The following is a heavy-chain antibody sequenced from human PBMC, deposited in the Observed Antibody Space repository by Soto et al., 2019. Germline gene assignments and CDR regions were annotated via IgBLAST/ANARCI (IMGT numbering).Heavy chain of an antibody. V-gene: IGHV3-30*18. CDR1: GFTFSSYG. Sequence: QVQLVESGGGVVQPGRSLRLSCAASGFTFSSYGMHWVRQAPGKGLEWVAVISYDGSNKYYADSVKGRFTISRDNSKNTLYLQMNSLRAEDTAVYYCAKIGYSYGEAFDIWGQGTMVTASS. CDR3: AKIGYSYGEAFDI. CDR2: ISYDGSNK. J-gene: IGHJ3*02. D-gene: IGHD5-18*01.